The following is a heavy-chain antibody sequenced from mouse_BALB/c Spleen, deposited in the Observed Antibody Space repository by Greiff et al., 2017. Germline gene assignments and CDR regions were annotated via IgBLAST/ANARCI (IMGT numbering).Heavy chain of an antibody. D-gene: IGHD2-1*01. CDR3: ARDYGNYEGFGY. CDR1: GFTFSDYY. J-gene: IGHJ2*01. Sequence: EVHLVESGGGLVKPGGSLNLSCAASGFTFSDYYMYWVRQTPEKRLEWVATISDGGSYTYYPDSVKGRFTISRDNAKNNLYLQMSSLKSEDTAMYYCARDYGNYEGFGYWGQGTTLTVSS. CDR2: ISDGGSYT. V-gene: IGHV5-4*02.